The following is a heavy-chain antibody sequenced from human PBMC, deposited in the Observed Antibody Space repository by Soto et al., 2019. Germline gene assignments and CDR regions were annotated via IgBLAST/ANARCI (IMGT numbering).Heavy chain of an antibody. CDR3: ARVKTPSEWLVNWYFDL. V-gene: IGHV4-4*07. CDR1: GGSISSYY. J-gene: IGHJ2*01. D-gene: IGHD6-19*01. CDR2: IYTSGST. Sequence: QVQLQEPGPGLVKPSETLSLTCTVSGGSISSYYWSWIRQPAGKGLEWIGRIYTSGSTNYNPSLKSRVTMSVDTAKNQFSLKLSSVTAADTAVYYCARVKTPSEWLVNWYFDLWGRGTLVTVSS.